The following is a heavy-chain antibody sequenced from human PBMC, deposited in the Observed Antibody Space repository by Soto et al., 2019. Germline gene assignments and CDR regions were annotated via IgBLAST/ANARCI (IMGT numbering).Heavy chain of an antibody. V-gene: IGHV1-58*02. D-gene: IGHD2-2*02. Sequence: EASVKVSCKASGFTFTSSAMQWVRQARGQRLEWIGWIVVGSGNTNYAQKFQGRVTITADKSTSTAYMELSSLRSEDTAVYYCAMEYCSSTSCYRDYWGQGTLVTVSS. CDR2: IVVGSGNT. CDR1: GFTFTSSA. J-gene: IGHJ4*02. CDR3: AMEYCSSTSCYRDY.